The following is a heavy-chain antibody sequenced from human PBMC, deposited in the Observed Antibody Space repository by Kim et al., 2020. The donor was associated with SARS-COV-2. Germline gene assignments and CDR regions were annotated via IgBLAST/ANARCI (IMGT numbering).Heavy chain of an antibody. D-gene: IGHD3-10*01. Sequence: SETLSLTCTVSGGSISSSGYSWGWVRQPPGKGLEWIGSIYYSGTTHYNPSLKSRLTISVDPSKNQFSLKLSSVTAADTAVYYCARGGLGTYYFFDYWGQGTLVTVSS. CDR1: GGSISSSGYS. V-gene: IGHV4-39*01. J-gene: IGHJ4*02. CDR2: IYYSGTT. CDR3: ARGGLGTYYFFDY.